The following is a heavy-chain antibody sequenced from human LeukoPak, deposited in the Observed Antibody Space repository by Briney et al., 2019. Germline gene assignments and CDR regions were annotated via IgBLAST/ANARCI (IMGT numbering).Heavy chain of an antibody. CDR2: IYSDGST. J-gene: IGHJ3*02. CDR1: GFTVSSNY. V-gene: IGHV3-53*01. CDR3: ARPQWELLMGAFDI. D-gene: IGHD1-26*01. Sequence: GGSLRLSCAASGFTVSSNYMNWVRQAPGKGPEWVSVIYSDGSTYYTDSVKGRFTISRDNSKNTLYLQMNSLRAEDTAVYYCARPQWELLMGAFDIWGQGTMVTVSS.